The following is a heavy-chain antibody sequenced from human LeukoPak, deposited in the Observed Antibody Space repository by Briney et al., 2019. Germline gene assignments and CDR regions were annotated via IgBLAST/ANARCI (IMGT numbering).Heavy chain of an antibody. D-gene: IGHD3-3*01. V-gene: IGHV1-18*01. J-gene: IGHJ6*03. CDR3: ARAYYDFWSGSPWPYYYYYMDV. CDR2: ISAYNGNT. Sequence: GAPVKVSCKASGYTFTSYGISWVRQAPGQGLEWMGWISAYNGNTNYAQKLQGRVTMTTDTSTSTAYMELRSLRSDDTAVYYCARAYYDFWSGSPWPYYYYYMDVWGKGTTVTVSS. CDR1: GYTFTSYG.